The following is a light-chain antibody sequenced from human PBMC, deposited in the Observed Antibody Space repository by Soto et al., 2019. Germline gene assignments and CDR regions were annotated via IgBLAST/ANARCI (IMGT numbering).Light chain of an antibody. CDR3: SSHAGTKVV. J-gene: IGLJ2*01. Sequence: QSVLTQPPSASGSPGQSVTISRAGTSSDVGAYNYVSWYQQHPGKAPKLMIYEVTKRPSGVPDRFSGSKSGNTASLTVSGLQVEDEADYYCSSHAGTKVVFGGGTKLTVL. V-gene: IGLV2-8*01. CDR2: EVT. CDR1: SSDVGAYNY.